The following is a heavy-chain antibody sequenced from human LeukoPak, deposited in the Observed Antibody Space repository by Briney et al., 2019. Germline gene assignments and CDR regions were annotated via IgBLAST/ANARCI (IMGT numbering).Heavy chain of an antibody. D-gene: IGHD6-13*01. CDR1: GDSISSSSYY. Sequence: SETLSLTCTVSGDSISSSSYYWGWIRQPPGKGLEWIGNIYYSGSTYNPSLKSRVTISVDTSKNQFSLKLTSVTAADTAVYYCARGGIAAAGSSQDDAFDIWGQGTMVTVSS. CDR3: ARGGIAAAGSSQDDAFDI. CDR2: IYYSGST. J-gene: IGHJ3*02. V-gene: IGHV4-39*01.